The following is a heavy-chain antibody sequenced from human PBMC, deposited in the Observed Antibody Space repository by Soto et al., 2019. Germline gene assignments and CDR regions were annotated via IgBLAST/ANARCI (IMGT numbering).Heavy chain of an antibody. CDR1: GDSISSGVYY. V-gene: IGHV4-30-4*01. J-gene: IGHJ6*02. D-gene: IGHD1-1*01. Sequence: PSETLSLTCTVSGDSISSGVYYWSWIRHPPGKGLEWIGYVFYTGSAYYYNPSLKSRVTVSVDTSNNQFSLKLTSVTAADSAVYFCARVKTVDYYGMGVWGQGTTVTVSS. CDR3: ARVKTVDYYGMGV. CDR2: VFYTGSAY.